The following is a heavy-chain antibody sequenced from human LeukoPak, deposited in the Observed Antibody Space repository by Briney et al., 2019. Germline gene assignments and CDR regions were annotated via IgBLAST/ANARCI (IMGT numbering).Heavy chain of an antibody. CDR2: IYHSGTT. J-gene: IGHJ4*02. V-gene: IGHV4-30-2*01. Sequence: SETLSGTSAVSGGSISCSGYSCNWIRQPPGKGLEWIGDIYHSGTTDYNPSLKSRVTISVDWLKNQLSLNLNSATAADTAVYNCAREGDSGSYHYKGLGTLVTVSS. D-gene: IGHD1-26*01. CDR3: AREGDSGSYHY. CDR1: GGSISCSGYS.